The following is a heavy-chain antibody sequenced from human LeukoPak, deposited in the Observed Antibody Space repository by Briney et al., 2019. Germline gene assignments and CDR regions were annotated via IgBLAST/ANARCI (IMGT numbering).Heavy chain of an antibody. CDR2: ISAYNGHT. V-gene: IGHV1-18*04. CDR3: ARGRITMVRGVIIKAPTPYYYGMDV. D-gene: IGHD3-10*01. J-gene: IGHJ6*02. CDR1: GYTFTSYG. Sequence: ASVKVSCKASGYTFTSYGFSWVRQAPGQGLEWMGWISAYNGHTNYAQEFQGRVTMTTDTSTSTGYMELRSLGSDDTAVYYCARGRITMVRGVIIKAPTPYYYGMDVWGQGTTVTVSS.